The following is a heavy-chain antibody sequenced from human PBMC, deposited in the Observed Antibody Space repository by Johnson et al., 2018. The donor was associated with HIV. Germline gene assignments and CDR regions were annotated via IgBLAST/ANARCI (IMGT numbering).Heavy chain of an antibody. V-gene: IGHV3-7*05. J-gene: IGHJ3*02. Sequence: VQLVESGGGLVQPGGSLRLSCAASGFTFSLYWMTWVRQAPGKGLEWVANIKQDGSEKYYVDSVKGRFTISRDNAKNALYLQMNSLRAEGTAGYDCARDRGEAGYAFDIWGQGTMVTVSS. CDR1: GFTFSLYW. D-gene: IGHD3-10*01. CDR3: ARDRGEAGYAFDI. CDR2: IKQDGSEK.